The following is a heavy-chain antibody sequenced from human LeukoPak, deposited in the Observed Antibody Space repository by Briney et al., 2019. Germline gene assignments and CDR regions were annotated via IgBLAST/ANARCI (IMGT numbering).Heavy chain of an antibody. CDR2: INPNSGGT. CDR3: ARGRGSPKYYFDY. V-gene: IGHV1-2*06. Sequence: ASVKVSCKASGYTFTGYYMHWVRQAPGQGLEWMGRINPNSGGTNYAQKFQGRVTMTRDTSISIAYMELSSLRSEDTAVYYCARGRGSPKYYFDYWGQGTLVTVSS. D-gene: IGHD1-26*01. CDR1: GYTFTGYY. J-gene: IGHJ4*02.